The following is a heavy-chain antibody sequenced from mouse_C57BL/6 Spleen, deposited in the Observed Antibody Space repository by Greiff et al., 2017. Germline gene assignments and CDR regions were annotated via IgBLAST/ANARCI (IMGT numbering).Heavy chain of an antibody. CDR2: IYPRDGST. CDR3: ARRTTVSPAWFAY. Sequence: VKLMESDAELVKPGASVKIFCKVSGYTFTDHTIHWMKQRPEQGLEWIGYIYPRDGSTKYNEKFKGKATLTADKSSSTAYMQLNSLTSEDSAVYFCARRTTVSPAWFAYWGQGTLVTVSA. J-gene: IGHJ3*01. D-gene: IGHD1-1*01. CDR1: GYTFTDHT. V-gene: IGHV1-78*01.